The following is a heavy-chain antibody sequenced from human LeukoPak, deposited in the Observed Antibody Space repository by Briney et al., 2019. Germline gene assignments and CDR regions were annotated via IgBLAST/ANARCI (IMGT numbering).Heavy chain of an antibody. J-gene: IGHJ4*02. CDR3: AKDYGDYPTYYFDY. V-gene: IGHV3-9*03. CDR2: ISWNSGSI. Sequence: PGGSLRLSCAASGFTFSSYAMHWVRQAPGKGLEWVSGISWNSGSIGYADSVKGRFTISRDNAKNSLYLQMNSLRAEDMALYYCAKDYGDYPTYYFDYWGQGTLVTVSS. CDR1: GFTFSSYA. D-gene: IGHD4-17*01.